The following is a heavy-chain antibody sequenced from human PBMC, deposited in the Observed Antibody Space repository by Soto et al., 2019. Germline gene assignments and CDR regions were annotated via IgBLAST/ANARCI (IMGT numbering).Heavy chain of an antibody. V-gene: IGHV4-59*01. Sequence: SETLSLTCTVSGGSISSYYWSWIRQPPGKGLEWIGYIYYSGSTNYNPSLKSRVTISVDTSKNQFSLKLSSVTAADTAVYYCARDNQGYCSSTSCYIGMDVWGQGTTVTVSS. J-gene: IGHJ6*02. CDR1: GGSISSYY. CDR2: IYYSGST. CDR3: ARDNQGYCSSTSCYIGMDV. D-gene: IGHD2-2*02.